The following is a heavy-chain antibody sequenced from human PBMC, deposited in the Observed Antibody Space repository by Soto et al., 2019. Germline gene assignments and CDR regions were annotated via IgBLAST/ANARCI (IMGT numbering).Heavy chain of an antibody. V-gene: IGHV3-23*01. CDR3: AKDFVSRKAVHAPFDI. J-gene: IGHJ4*01. D-gene: IGHD6-19*01. CDR2: IGGAGSNK. CDR1: GFTFSEYA. Sequence: EVQLLESGGGVVQPGGSLRLSCAASGFTFSEYAMTWVRQAPGKGLEWVAVIGGAGSNKYYADSVEGRFTVSRDDSKNKLYLRMDSLRVEDRAVYYCAKDFVSRKAVHAPFDIWGPGTLVTVSS.